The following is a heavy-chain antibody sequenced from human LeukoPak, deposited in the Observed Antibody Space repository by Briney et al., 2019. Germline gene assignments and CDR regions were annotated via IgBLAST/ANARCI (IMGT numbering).Heavy chain of an antibody. CDR3: AKDRVRDIVVVPAAMEFDP. Sequence: ASVKVSCKASGYTFTSYYMHWVRQAPGQGLEWMGIINPSGGSTSYAQKFQGRVTMTRDTSTSTVYMELSSLRSEDTAVYYCAKDRVRDIVVVPAAMEFDPWGQGTLVTVSS. CDR1: GYTFTSYY. V-gene: IGHV1-46*01. CDR2: INPSGGST. D-gene: IGHD2-2*01. J-gene: IGHJ5*02.